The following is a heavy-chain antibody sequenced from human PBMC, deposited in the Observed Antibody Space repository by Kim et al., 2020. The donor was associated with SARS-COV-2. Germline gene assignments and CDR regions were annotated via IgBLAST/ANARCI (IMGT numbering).Heavy chain of an antibody. Sequence: LEWCGYIYYGGSTTSNPSLKSRVTRSVDTSKNQFCLKLSSVTAAETAVYYCARDISSRSSGTYFFDYWGQGTLVTVSS. CDR3: ARDISSRSSGTYFFDY. J-gene: IGHJ4*02. CDR2: IYYGGST. V-gene: IGHV4-59*01. D-gene: IGHD1-26*01.